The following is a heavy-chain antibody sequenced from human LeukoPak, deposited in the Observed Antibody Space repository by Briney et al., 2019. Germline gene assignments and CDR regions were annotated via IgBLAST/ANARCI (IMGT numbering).Heavy chain of an antibody. CDR2: ITSSGGIT. CDR1: GFTFNSHE. Sequence: HPGGSLRLSCAASGFTFNSHEMHWVRQAPGKGLEWVSYITSSGGITYYADSVKGRFTVSRDNAKNSLFLQMNSLRAEDTAIYYCAGERNCGGDCYQGSWFDPWGQGTLVTLSS. CDR3: AGERNCGGDCYQGSWFDP. J-gene: IGHJ5*02. V-gene: IGHV3-48*03. D-gene: IGHD2-21*02.